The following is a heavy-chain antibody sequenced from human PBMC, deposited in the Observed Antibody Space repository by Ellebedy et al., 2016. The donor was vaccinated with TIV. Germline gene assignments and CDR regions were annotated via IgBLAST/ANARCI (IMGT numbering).Heavy chain of an antibody. V-gene: IGHV3-7*01. Sequence: GESLKISCAGSGLPFSSSWMSWVRQAPGKGLEWVAKINPDGRLKYYVDSVKGQLTISRDNTKNSLFLELNSLRVEDTAVYYCATEVWWRLDYWGQGTLVTVSS. D-gene: IGHD2-21*01. CDR3: ATEVWWRLDY. CDR2: INPDGRLK. J-gene: IGHJ4*02. CDR1: GLPFSSSW.